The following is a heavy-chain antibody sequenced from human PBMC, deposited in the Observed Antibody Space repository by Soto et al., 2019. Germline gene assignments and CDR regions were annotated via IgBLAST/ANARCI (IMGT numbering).Heavy chain of an antibody. Sequence: TAETLSLTCTVSGGSISSYYWIWVRQAPGKGLEWIGYIYYSGSTNYNPSLKSRVTISVDTSKNQFSLKLSSVTAADTAVYYCAREYYYDSSGYYPPWFDPWGQGTLVTVSS. J-gene: IGHJ5*02. CDR3: AREYYYDSSGYYPPWFDP. CDR2: IYYSGST. CDR1: GGSISSYY. D-gene: IGHD3-22*01. V-gene: IGHV4-59*01.